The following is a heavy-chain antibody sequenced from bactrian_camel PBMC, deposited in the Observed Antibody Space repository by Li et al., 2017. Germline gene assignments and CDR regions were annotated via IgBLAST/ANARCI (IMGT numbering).Heavy chain of an antibody. J-gene: IGHJ6*01. Sequence: HVQLVESGGGSVQVGGSLRLSCAASGVASRYRIRMGWFRQAPGKEREGVAVIGSDGRTLYSDSVKGRFTISSDNAKNTVSLQMNSLKSEDTALYYCAIGTRMRFNFAYWGQGTQVTVS. CDR3: AIGTRMRFNFAY. CDR1: GVASRYRIR. V-gene: IGHV3S55*01. CDR2: IGSDGRT. D-gene: IGHD1*01.